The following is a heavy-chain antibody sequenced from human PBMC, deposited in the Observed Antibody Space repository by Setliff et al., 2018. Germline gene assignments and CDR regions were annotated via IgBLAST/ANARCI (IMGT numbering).Heavy chain of an antibody. J-gene: IGHJ4*02. CDR2: IYHSGST. D-gene: IGHD3-16*01. CDR3: ARVRDYEIDY. CDR1: GYSISSGYY. Sequence: TLSLTCAVSGYSISSGYYWGWIRQPPGKGLEWIGSIYHSGSTYYNPSLKSRVTISVDTSKNQFSLKLSSVTAADTAVYYCARVRDYEIDYWGQGTLVTVSS. V-gene: IGHV4-38-2*01.